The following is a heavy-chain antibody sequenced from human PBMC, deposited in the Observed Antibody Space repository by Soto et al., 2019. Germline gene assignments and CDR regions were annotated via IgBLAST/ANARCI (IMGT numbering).Heavy chain of an antibody. CDR3: AIARYSSSPGMDV. J-gene: IGHJ6*02. Sequence: GESLKIACKGSVYSFTSYWIGWVRQMPGKGLEWMGIIYPGDSDTRYSPSFQGQVTISADKSIRTAYLQWSSLKASDTAMYYCAIARYSSSPGMDVRGQGTTVTVSS. V-gene: IGHV5-51*01. D-gene: IGHD6-6*01. CDR1: VYSFTSYW. CDR2: IYPGDSDT.